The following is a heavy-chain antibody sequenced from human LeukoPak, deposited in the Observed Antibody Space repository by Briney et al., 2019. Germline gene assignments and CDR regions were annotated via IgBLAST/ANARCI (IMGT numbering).Heavy chain of an antibody. CDR1: GYSFTSYW. Sequence: GESLKISCRGSGYSFTSYWIGWVRQMPGKGLEWMGIIYPGDSDTRYSPSFQGQVTISADKSISTAYLQWSSLKASDTAMYYCARHVVVTANWFDPWGQGTLVTVSS. J-gene: IGHJ5*02. CDR3: ARHVVVTANWFDP. V-gene: IGHV5-51*01. CDR2: IYPGDSDT. D-gene: IGHD2-21*02.